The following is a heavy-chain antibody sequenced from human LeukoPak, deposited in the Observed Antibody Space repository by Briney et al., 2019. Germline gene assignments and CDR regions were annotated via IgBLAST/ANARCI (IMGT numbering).Heavy chain of an antibody. CDR1: GGSISSSSYY. Sequence: ETLSLTCTVSGGSISSSSYYWGWIRQPPGKGLEWVSVMYSGGSTFYADSVKGRFTISRDNSKNTLYLQMNTLRAEDTAVYFCAREEHYRRYFALWGRGTLVTVSS. J-gene: IGHJ2*01. CDR3: AREEHYRRYFAL. CDR2: MYSGGST. V-gene: IGHV3-53*01. D-gene: IGHD3-16*02.